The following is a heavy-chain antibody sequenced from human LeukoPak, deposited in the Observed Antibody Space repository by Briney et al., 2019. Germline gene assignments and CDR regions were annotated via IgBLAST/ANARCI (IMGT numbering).Heavy chain of an antibody. CDR3: ARGRGLTLSYHYFDY. CDR1: GFTFSSYT. Sequence: GGSLRLSCAASGFTFSSYTMNWVRQAPGKGLEWVSLISSSSSYIFYADSVKGRFTISKDNAKNSLYLQLNSLRDEDTAVYYCARGRGLTLSYHYFDYWGQGTPVTVSS. V-gene: IGHV3-21*01. CDR2: ISSSSSYI. J-gene: IGHJ4*02. D-gene: IGHD3-10*01.